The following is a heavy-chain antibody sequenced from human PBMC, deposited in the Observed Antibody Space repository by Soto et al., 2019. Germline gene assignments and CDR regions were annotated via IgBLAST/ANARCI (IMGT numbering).Heavy chain of an antibody. Sequence: QLQLQESGPGLVKPSETLSLTCTVSGGSISSSSYYWGWIRQPPGKGLEWIGSIYYSGSTYYNPSLKSRVTXXVXTXXNQFSLKLSSVTAADTAVYYRARQDYYGSGSSLDYWGQGTLVTVSS. V-gene: IGHV4-39*01. J-gene: IGHJ4*02. D-gene: IGHD3-10*01. CDR3: ARQDYYGSGSSLDY. CDR2: IYYSGST. CDR1: GGSISSSSYY.